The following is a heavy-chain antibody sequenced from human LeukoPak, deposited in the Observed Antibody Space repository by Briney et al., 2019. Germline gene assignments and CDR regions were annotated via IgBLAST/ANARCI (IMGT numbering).Heavy chain of an antibody. J-gene: IGHJ4*02. CDR2: IYYSGST. CDR3: ARVLSTYSNDLFDY. Sequence: SQTLSLTCTVSGGSISSGDYYWRWIRQPPGKGLEWIGYIYYSGSTYYNPSLKSRVTISVDTSKNQFSLKLSSVTAADTAVYYCARVLSTYSNDLFDYWGQGTLVTVSS. D-gene: IGHD4-11*01. V-gene: IGHV4-30-4*01. CDR1: GGSISSGDYY.